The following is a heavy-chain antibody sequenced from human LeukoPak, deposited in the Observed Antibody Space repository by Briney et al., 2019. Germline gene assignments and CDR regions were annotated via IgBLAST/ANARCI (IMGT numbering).Heavy chain of an antibody. V-gene: IGHV1-18*01. D-gene: IGHD3-10*01. CDR2: ISPYNGNT. J-gene: IGHJ4*02. CDR1: GYTFVSHG. CDR3: ARVGGYGSGENDS. Sequence: APVTVSCKASGYTFVSHGLSWVRQAPGQGLEWMGWISPYNGNTRYAQNFQGRLTMTTDTSASTAYMELRSLKYDDTAFYYCARVGGYGSGENDSWGQGTLVTVSS.